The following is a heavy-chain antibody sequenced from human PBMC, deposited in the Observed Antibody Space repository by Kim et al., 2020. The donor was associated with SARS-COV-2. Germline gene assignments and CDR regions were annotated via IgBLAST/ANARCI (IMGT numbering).Heavy chain of an antibody. D-gene: IGHD3-9*01. V-gene: IGHV3-23*01. CDR2: ISGSGGST. CDR3: ANEVINYDILTGYSL. J-gene: IGHJ4*02. CDR1: GFTFSSYA. Sequence: GGSLRLSCAASGFTFSSYAMSWVRQAPGKGLEWVSGISGSGGSTYYADSVKGRFTISRDNSKNTLYLQMNSLRAEDTAVYYCANEVINYDILTGYSLWGQGTLVTVSS.